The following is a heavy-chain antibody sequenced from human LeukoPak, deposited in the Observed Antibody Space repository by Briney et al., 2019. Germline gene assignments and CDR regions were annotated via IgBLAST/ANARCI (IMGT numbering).Heavy chain of an antibody. CDR3: ARGGGLDV. J-gene: IGHJ6*02. V-gene: IGHV3-7*03. CDR1: GLTFSDYY. D-gene: IGHD3-16*01. Sequence: GGSLRLSCAASGLTFSDYYMSWIRQAPGKGLEWVASINHNGNVNYYVDSVKGRFTISRDNAKNSLYLQMSNLRAEDTAVYFCARGGGLDVWGQGATVTVSS. CDR2: INHNGNVN.